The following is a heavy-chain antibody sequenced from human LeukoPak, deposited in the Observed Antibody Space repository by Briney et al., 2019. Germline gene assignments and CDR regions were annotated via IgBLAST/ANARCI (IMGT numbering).Heavy chain of an antibody. J-gene: IGHJ4*02. D-gene: IGHD3-22*01. Sequence: GGSLRLSCAASGFTFSSYSMNWVRQAPGKGLEWVSSISSRSSYIYYADSVRGRFTISRDNSRNTLYLQMNSLRAEDTAVYYCVRELPPVVQYYFNFWGPGTLVTVSS. CDR2: ISSRSSYI. CDR1: GFTFSSYS. V-gene: IGHV3-21*01. CDR3: VRELPPVVQYYFNF.